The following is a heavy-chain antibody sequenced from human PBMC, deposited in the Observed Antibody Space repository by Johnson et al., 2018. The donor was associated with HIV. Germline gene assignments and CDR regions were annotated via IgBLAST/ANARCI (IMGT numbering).Heavy chain of an antibody. CDR1: GLTFRNYD. V-gene: IGHV3-30*02. CDR3: AKREGFPKDAFDI. D-gene: IGHD5-24*01. J-gene: IGHJ3*02. CDR2: IRYDGSNK. Sequence: VQLVESGGGVVQPGGSLRLSCAASGLTFRNYDIHWVRQPPGKGLEWVALIRYDGSNKYYAESVKGRFIISRDNSKTTLYLQMNSLRAEDTAVYYCAKREGFPKDAFDIWGQGTMVTVSS.